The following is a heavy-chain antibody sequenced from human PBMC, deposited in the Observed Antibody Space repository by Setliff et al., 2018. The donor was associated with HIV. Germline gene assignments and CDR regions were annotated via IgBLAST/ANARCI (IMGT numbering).Heavy chain of an antibody. CDR3: ARDLSHAVVVSASAFHI. CDR2: IIPIFGTA. V-gene: IGHV1-69*13. Sequence: SVKVSCKASGGTFSSYAISWVRQAPGQGLEWVGGIIPIFGTASYAQKFQGRVTVTADESTSTAYMELSSLRSEDTAVYYCARDLSHAVVVSASAFHIWGQGTMVTVS. CDR1: GGTFSSYA. D-gene: IGHD2-15*01. J-gene: IGHJ3*02.